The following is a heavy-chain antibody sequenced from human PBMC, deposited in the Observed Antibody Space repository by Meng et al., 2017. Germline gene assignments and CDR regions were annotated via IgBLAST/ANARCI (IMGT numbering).Heavy chain of an antibody. CDR1: GGSFSGYY. D-gene: IGHD3-22*01. J-gene: IGHJ4*02. V-gene: IGHV4-34*01. Sequence: QVQLQQWGAGLLKPSETLSLTCAVYGGSFSGYYWSWIRQPPGKGLEWIGEINHSGSTNYNPSLKSRVTISVDTSKNQFSLKLSSVTAADTAVYYCARVPMYYYDSSGYYLFDYWGQGTLVTVSS. CDR3: ARVPMYYYDSSGYYLFDY. CDR2: INHSGST.